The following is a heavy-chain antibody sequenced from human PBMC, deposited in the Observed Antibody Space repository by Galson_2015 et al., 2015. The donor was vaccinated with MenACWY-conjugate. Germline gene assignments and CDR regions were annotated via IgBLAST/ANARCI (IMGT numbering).Heavy chain of an antibody. CDR3: ARDSPGMDV. V-gene: IGHV4-61*01. Sequence: SETLSLTCTVSGGSVSSGSYYWSWIRQPPGKGLEWIGYIYYSGSTNYNPSLKSRVTISVDTSKNQFSLKLSSVTAADTAVYYCARDSPGMDVWGQGTTVTVSS. J-gene: IGHJ6*02. CDR2: IYYSGST. CDR1: GGSVSSGSYY.